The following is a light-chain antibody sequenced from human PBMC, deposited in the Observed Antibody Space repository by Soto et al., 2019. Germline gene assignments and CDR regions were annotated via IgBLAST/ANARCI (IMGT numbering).Light chain of an antibody. J-gene: IGLJ3*02. CDR2: SNN. V-gene: IGLV1-44*01. CDR3: AAWDDSLHGWV. CDR1: SSNIGSNT. Sequence: QSVLTQPASASGTPGQRVTISCSGSSSNIGSNTVNWYQQLPRTAPKLLIYSNNQRPSGVPDRFSGSKSGTSASRAISGLQSVDEGEYYCAAWDDSLHGWVFGGGTKLTVL.